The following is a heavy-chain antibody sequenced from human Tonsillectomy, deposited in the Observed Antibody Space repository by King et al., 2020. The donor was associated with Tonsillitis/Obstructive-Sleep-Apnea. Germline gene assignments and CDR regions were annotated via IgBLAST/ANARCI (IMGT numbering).Heavy chain of an antibody. V-gene: IGHV5-10-1*01. Sequence: QLVQSGAEVKKPGESLRISCKGSGYNFTNYWINWVRQMPGKGLEWMGLIDPSDSYTNYSPSSQGHVTISTDKSINTAYLQWSSLKASDTAIYNCARRVYNWFDPWGQGTLVTVSS. CDR2: IDPSDSYT. CDR1: GYNFTNYW. J-gene: IGHJ5*02. CDR3: ARRVYNWFDP.